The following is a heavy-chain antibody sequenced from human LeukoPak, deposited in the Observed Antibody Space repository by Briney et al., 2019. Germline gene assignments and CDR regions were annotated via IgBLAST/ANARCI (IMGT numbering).Heavy chain of an antibody. Sequence: SETLSLTCAVYGGSFSGYYWSWIRQPPGKGLEWIGSIYYSGSTYYNPSLKSRVTISVDTSKNQFSLKLSSVTAADTAVYYCARPDSSGQTDHAFDIWGQGTMVTVSS. CDR3: ARPDSSGQTDHAFDI. CDR1: GGSFSGYY. V-gene: IGHV4-34*01. D-gene: IGHD3-22*01. CDR2: IYYSGST. J-gene: IGHJ3*02.